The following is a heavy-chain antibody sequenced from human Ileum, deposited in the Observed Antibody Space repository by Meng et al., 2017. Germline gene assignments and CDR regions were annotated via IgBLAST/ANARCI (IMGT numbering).Heavy chain of an antibody. CDR1: GCSINSGGWG. V-gene: IGHV2-5*02. CDR3: ARNRVWTGYYAFDY. Sequence: QIRLQESGPTLVTPTRTLTLNCTVSGCSINSGGWGVCVIRQAPGRALEWVALYYWDDNKHYSPSLSSRLTISRNSSKNQVVLTMTTLDPEDAATYCCARNRVWTGYYAFDYWGQGTLVTVSS. CDR2: YYWDDNK. D-gene: IGHD3/OR15-3a*01. J-gene: IGHJ4*02.